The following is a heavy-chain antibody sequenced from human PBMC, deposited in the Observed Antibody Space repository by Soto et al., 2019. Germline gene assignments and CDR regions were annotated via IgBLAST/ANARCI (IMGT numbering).Heavy chain of an antibody. D-gene: IGHD2-15*01. Sequence: PXETLSLTCTVSGGSISSGGYYWSWIRQHPGKGLEWIGYIYYSGSTYYNPSLKSRVTISVDTSKNQFSLKLSSVTAADTAVYYCARDGDAYGSGGHYADRPLDLWGQGTLVTVS. CDR1: GGSISSGGYY. CDR3: ARDGDAYGSGGHYADRPLDL. J-gene: IGHJ4*02. CDR2: IYYSGST. V-gene: IGHV4-31*03.